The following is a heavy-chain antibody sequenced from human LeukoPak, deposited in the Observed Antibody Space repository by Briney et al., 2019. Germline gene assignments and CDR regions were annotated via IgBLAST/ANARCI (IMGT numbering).Heavy chain of an antibody. J-gene: IGHJ4*02. V-gene: IGHV1-46*01. CDR2: INPTGGST. CDR1: GYTFPSYF. D-gene: IGHD6-6*01. Sequence: ASVNVSCKASGYTFPSYFMHWVRQAPGQGLEWMGIINPTGGSTTYAQKFQGRVTMTRGTSTSTVYMELSSLRSDDTAVYYCARTAARRFDYWGQGTLVTVSS. CDR3: ARTAARRFDY.